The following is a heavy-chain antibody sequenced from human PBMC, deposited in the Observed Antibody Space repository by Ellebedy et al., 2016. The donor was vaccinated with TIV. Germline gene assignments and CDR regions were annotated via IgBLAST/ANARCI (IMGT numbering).Heavy chain of an antibody. Sequence: MPSETLSLTCAVSGGSFSAYYWSWIRQPPGKGLEWNGEINHSGTTNYNPSLKSRVTISLDTSENQFSLNLGSVTAADTAVYYCARGRRNGYKLDYWGQGTLVTVSS. V-gene: IGHV4-34*01. CDR1: GGSFSAYY. CDR2: INHSGTT. D-gene: IGHD5-24*01. CDR3: ARGRRNGYKLDY. J-gene: IGHJ4*02.